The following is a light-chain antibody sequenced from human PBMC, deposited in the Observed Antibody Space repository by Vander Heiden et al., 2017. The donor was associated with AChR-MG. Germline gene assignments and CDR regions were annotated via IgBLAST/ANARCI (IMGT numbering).Light chain of an antibody. CDR1: QAVHSA. Sequence: IPLTQAPSSLPASVGDTVTITCRASQAVHSALAWYQQKPGKTPNLLIYEASILETGVPSRFGGSGSGTEFTLTISSLQTEDFATYYCEQELKSPHTFGEGTKLEIK. J-gene: IGKJ2*01. V-gene: IGKV1D-13*01. CDR2: EAS. CDR3: EQELKSPHT.